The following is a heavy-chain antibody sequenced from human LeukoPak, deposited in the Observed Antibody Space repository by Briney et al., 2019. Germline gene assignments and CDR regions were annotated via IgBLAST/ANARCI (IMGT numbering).Heavy chain of an antibody. CDR2: ISSDGGRT. CDR3: VKDPSGNYFYFDY. CDR1: GFTFSSFA. Sequence: GGSLRLSCSASGFTFSSFAMFWVRQAPGKGLEYVSGISSDGGRTNHADSVKARFTISRDNSKVTLCLQMTSLRPEDTAIYYCVKDPSGNYFYFDYWGQGTLVTVSS. J-gene: IGHJ4*02. V-gene: IGHV3-64D*09. D-gene: IGHD1-26*01.